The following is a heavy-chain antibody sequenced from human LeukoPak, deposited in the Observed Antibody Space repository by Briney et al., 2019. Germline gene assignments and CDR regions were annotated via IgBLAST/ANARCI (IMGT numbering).Heavy chain of an antibody. CDR3: ARVDGRDYYDSSGYYYAYP. CDR2: IYYSGST. Sequence: SETLSLTCTVSGGSISSYYWSRLRQPPGKGLEWIGYIYYSGSTNYNPSLKSRVTISVDTSKNQFSLKLSSVTAADTAVYYCARVDGRDYYDSSGYYYAYPWGQGTLVTVSS. CDR1: GGSISSYY. J-gene: IGHJ5*02. V-gene: IGHV4-59*01. D-gene: IGHD3-22*01.